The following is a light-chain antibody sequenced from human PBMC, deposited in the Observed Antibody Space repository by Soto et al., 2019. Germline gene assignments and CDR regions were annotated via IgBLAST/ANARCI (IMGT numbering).Light chain of an antibody. V-gene: IGKV3-20*01. CDR3: QQYGSSPLT. Sequence: EIVLTQSPGTLSLSPGERATLSCRASQSVSSSYLAWYQQKPGQAPRLLIYGASSRATGIPYRFSGSGSGTDFTLTISRMEPVDFAVYYCQQYGSSPLTFGGGTKVEIK. CDR1: QSVSSSY. J-gene: IGKJ4*01. CDR2: GAS.